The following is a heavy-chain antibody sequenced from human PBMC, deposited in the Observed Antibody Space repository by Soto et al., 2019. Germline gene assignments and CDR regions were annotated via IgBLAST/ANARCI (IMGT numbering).Heavy chain of an antibody. CDR2: ISGSGGST. Sequence: GGSLRLSCAASGFTFSSYAMSWVRQAPGKGLEWVSAISGSGGSTYYADSVKGRFTISRDNSKNTLYLQMNSLRAEDTAVYYCAKHSSSRVTAVDWFDPWGQGIMVTVSS. J-gene: IGHJ5*02. D-gene: IGHD6-6*01. CDR3: AKHSSSRVTAVDWFDP. V-gene: IGHV3-23*01. CDR1: GFTFSSYA.